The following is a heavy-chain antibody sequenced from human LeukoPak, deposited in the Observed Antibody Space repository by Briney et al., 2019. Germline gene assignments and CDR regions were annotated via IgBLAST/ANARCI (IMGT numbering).Heavy chain of an antibody. J-gene: IGHJ5*02. Sequence: GGSLRLSCAASGFTFSNAWMSCVRQAPGKGLEWVGRIKSKTDGGTTDYAAPVKGRFTISRDDSKNTLYLQMNSLKTEDTAVYYCTTKAMVRGVPFPWGQGTLVTVSS. CDR2: IKSKTDGGTT. V-gene: IGHV3-15*01. D-gene: IGHD3-10*01. CDR1: GFTFSNAW. CDR3: TTKAMVRGVPFP.